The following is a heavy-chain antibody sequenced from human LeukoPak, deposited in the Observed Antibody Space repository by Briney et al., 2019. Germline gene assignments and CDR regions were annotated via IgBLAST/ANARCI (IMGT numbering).Heavy chain of an antibody. V-gene: IGHV3-21*01. CDR1: GFTFSSYS. Sequence: PGGSLRLSCAASGFTFSSYSMNWVRQAPGKGLEWVSSISSSSSYIYYADSVKGRFTISRDNAKNTLYLQMNSLRAEDTAVYYCAREGGSSDAFDIWGQGTMVTVSS. D-gene: IGHD1-26*01. CDR3: AREGGSSDAFDI. J-gene: IGHJ3*02. CDR2: ISSSSSYI.